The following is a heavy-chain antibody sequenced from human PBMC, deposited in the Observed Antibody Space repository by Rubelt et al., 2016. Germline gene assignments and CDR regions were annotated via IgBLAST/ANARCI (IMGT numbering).Heavy chain of an antibody. D-gene: IGHD3-10*01. J-gene: IGHJ4*02. CDR2: IYYSGST. CDR3: ASARLDYYGSGTYFDY. Sequence: QLQLQESGPGLVKPSETLSLTCTVSGGSISSSSYYWGWIRQPPGKGLEWIGSIYYSGSTYYNPSLQVRVTISVDTSKNQFSLKLSSVTAADTAVYYCASARLDYYGSGTYFDYWGQGTLVTVSS. CDR1: GGSISSSSYY. V-gene: IGHV4-39*07.